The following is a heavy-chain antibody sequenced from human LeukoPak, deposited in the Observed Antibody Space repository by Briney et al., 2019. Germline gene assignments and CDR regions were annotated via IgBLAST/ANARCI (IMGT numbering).Heavy chain of an antibody. Sequence: SETLSLTCTVSGGSISSSSYYWGWIRQPPGKGLEWIGSIYYSGSTYYNPSLKRRVTISVDTSKNQFFLKLSSVTAADTAVYYCASRNVPTNWFDPWGQGNLVTVSS. D-gene: IGHD5-12*01. J-gene: IGHJ5*02. CDR3: ASRNVPTNWFDP. CDR1: GGSISSSSYY. CDR2: IYYSGST. V-gene: IGHV4-39*07.